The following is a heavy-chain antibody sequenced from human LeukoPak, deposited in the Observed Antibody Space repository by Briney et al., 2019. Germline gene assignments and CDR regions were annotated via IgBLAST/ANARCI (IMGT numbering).Heavy chain of an antibody. J-gene: IGHJ4*02. Sequence: PGGSLRLSCVASGFTFRDYWMSWVRQAPGRGLEWLALINQFESQTYYADSVRGRFTISRDNAKNSLYLQMNSLRAEDTAMYYCAKDLGHCFSPECYDVYWGQGNMVTVSS. CDR3: AKDLGHCFSPECYDVY. V-gene: IGHV3-7*01. D-gene: IGHD2-21*01. CDR1: GFTFRDYW. CDR2: INQFESQT.